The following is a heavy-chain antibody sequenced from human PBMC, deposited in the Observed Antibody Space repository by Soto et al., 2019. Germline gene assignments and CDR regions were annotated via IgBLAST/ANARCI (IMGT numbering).Heavy chain of an antibody. D-gene: IGHD1-1*01. V-gene: IGHV4-4*07. CDR2: IYATGTT. J-gene: IGHJ5*02. Sequence: SETLSLTCTVSGASISGFYWSWIRKSAGKGLEWIGRIYATGTTDYNPSLKSRVMMSVDTSKKQFSLKLRSVTAADTAVYYCVRDGTKTLRDWFDPWGQGISVTVLL. CDR3: VRDGTKTLRDWFDP. CDR1: GASISGFY.